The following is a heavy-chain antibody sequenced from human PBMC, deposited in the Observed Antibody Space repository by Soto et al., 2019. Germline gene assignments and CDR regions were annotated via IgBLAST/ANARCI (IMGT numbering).Heavy chain of an antibody. Sequence: PSETLSLTCAVSGYSISSGYSWGWIRQPPGKGLEWIGSIYHSGSTYYNPSLKSRVTISVDTPKNQFSLKLSSVTAADTAVYYCARDNIQGSGWFTDYWGQGTLVTVSS. CDR2: IYHSGST. CDR1: GYSISSGYS. J-gene: IGHJ4*02. V-gene: IGHV4-38-2*02. CDR3: ARDNIQGSGWFTDY. D-gene: IGHD6-19*01.